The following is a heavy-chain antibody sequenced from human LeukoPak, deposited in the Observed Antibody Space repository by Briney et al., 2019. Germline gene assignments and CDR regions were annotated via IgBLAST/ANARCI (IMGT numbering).Heavy chain of an antibody. V-gene: IGHV1-24*01. D-gene: IGHD4-23*01. CDR2: FDPEDGET. Sequence: VASVNVSCKVSGYTLTELSMHWLQQAPGKGLEWMGGFDPEDGETIYAQKFQGRVTMNEDTATDTAYMELSSLRSEDTAVYYCATFGGNSVGCVFWFDPWGKGTLVTVSS. CDR1: GYTLTELS. J-gene: IGHJ5*02. CDR3: ATFGGNSVGCVFWFDP.